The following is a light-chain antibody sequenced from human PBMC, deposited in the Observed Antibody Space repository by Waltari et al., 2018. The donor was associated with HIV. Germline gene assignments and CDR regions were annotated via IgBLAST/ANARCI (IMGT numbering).Light chain of an antibody. CDR3: QAWDSSTVV. V-gene: IGLV3-1*01. J-gene: IGLJ2*01. CDR2: QDS. CDR1: KSGDKY. Sequence: SYDLTPPPSVSVSPGQTASITCSGDKSGDKYACWYQQKPGQSPVLVIFQDSKRPSGIPERFSGSNSGNTATLTISGTQAMDEADYYCQAWDSSTVVFGGGTKLTVL.